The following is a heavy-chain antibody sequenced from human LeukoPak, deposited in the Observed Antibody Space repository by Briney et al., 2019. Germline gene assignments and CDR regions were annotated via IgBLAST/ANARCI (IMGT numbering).Heavy chain of an antibody. J-gene: IGHJ1*01. CDR3: ARSEIRALAYSGYDNTYFPH. V-gene: IGHV3-30*04. CDR2: VSNDESKK. D-gene: IGHD5-12*01. CDR1: GFTFSSYA. Sequence: PGRSLRLSCAASGFTFSSYAMHWVRQAPGKGLEWVAVVSNDESKKYYTDSVQGRFTISRDNSKNTLYLQMNSLRAEDTAVYYCARSEIRALAYSGYDNTYFPHWGQGTLVTVSS.